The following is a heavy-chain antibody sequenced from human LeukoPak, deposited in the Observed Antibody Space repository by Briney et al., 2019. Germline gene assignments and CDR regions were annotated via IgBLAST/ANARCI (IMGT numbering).Heavy chain of an antibody. CDR3: IIAVAGKDC. V-gene: IGHV4-34*01. CDR2: INHSGST. D-gene: IGHD6-19*01. Sequence: PSETLSLTCAVYGGSFSGYYWSWIRQPPGKGPEWIGEINHSGSTNYNPSLKSRVTISVDTSKNQFSLKLSSVTAADTAVYYCIIAVAGKDCWGQGTLVTVSS. CDR1: GGSFSGYY. J-gene: IGHJ4*02.